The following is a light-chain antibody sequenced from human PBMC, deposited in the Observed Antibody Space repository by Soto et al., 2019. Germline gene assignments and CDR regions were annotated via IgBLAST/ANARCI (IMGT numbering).Light chain of an antibody. V-gene: IGKV1-9*01. CDR1: QVISTS. J-gene: IGKJ4*01. CDR3: QSLNSFPLI. Sequence: DIQLTQSPSFLSPSIVESVTITCLASQVISTSLAWYQVKPGKAPKLLIYLASTLQGGVPSRFSGSGSGTDFTLTISSLQPEDVATYYCQSLNSFPLIFGGGTKVDIK. CDR2: LAS.